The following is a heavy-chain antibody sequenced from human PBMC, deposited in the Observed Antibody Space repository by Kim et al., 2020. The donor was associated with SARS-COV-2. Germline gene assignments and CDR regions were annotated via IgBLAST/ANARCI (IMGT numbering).Heavy chain of an antibody. CDR1: GGSISSSSYY. CDR3: ASASLGISFDY. D-gene: IGHD7-27*01. J-gene: IGHJ4*02. V-gene: IGHV4-39*01. Sequence: SETLSLTCTVSGGSISSSSYYWGWIRQPPGKGLEWIGSIYYSGSTYYNPSLKSRVTISVDTSKNQFSLKLSSVTAADTAVYYCASASLGISFDYWGQGTLVTVSS. CDR2: IYYSGST.